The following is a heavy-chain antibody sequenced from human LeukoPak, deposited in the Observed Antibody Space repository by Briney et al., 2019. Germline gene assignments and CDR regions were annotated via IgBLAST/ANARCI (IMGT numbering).Heavy chain of an antibody. D-gene: IGHD3-16*02. CDR2: IRSKAYGGTT. CDR1: GFTFGDYA. Sequence: GGSLRLFCTASGFTFGDYAMSWVRQAPGKGLEWVGFIRSKAYGGTTEYAASVKGRFTISRDDSKSIAYLQMNSLKTEDTAVYYCTRVSRSFGGVIVRLWFDPWGQGTLVTVSS. CDR3: TRVSRSFGGVIVRLWFDP. V-gene: IGHV3-49*04. J-gene: IGHJ5*02.